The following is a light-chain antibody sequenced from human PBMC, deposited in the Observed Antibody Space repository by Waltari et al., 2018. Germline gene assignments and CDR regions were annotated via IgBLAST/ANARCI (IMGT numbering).Light chain of an antibody. Sequence: QAVVTQEPSLTVSPGGTVTLTCGSSTGAVTSGHYPYWFQQQSGQAPRTLISDTSNNHAGPPARFSGSLLGGKAALTLSGAQPEDEAEYYCLLSYSGARVFGGGTKLTVL. J-gene: IGLJ2*01. V-gene: IGLV7-46*01. CDR2: DTS. CDR1: TGAVTSGHY. CDR3: LLSYSGARV.